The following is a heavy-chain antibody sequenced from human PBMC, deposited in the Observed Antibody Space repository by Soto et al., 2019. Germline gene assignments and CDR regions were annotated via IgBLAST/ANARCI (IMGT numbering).Heavy chain of an antibody. CDR3: ARHESLDVSYGSGSRIDY. V-gene: IGHV1-69*13. CDR2: IIPIFGTA. J-gene: IGHJ4*02. Sequence: ASVKVSCKASGGTFSSYAISWVRQAPGQGLEWMGGIIPIFGTANYAQKFQGRVTITADESTSTAYMELSSLRSEDTAVYYCARHESLDVSYGSGSRIDYWGQGTLVTVSS. D-gene: IGHD3-10*01. CDR1: GGTFSSYA.